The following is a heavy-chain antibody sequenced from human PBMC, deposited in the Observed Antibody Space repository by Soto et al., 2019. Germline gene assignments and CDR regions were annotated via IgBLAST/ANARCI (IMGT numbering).Heavy chain of an antibody. J-gene: IGHJ4*02. D-gene: IGHD3-16*01. CDR1: GGSISSYY. Sequence: PSETLSLTCTVSGGSISSYYWSWIRQPPGKGLEWIGYIYYSGSTYYNPSLKSRVSISVDTSKNQFSLKLSSVTAADTAVYYCALRLGDPGRLYFDYWGQGTLVTVS. CDR3: ALRLGDPGRLYFDY. CDR2: IYYSGST. V-gene: IGHV4-59*06.